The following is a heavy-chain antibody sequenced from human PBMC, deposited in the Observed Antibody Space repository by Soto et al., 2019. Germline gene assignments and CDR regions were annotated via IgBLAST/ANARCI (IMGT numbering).Heavy chain of an antibody. V-gene: IGHV1-18*01. J-gene: IGHJ5*02. CDR1: GYTFTSYG. CDR3: ARGSSSTGSGSYHWFDP. Sequence: ASVKVSCKASGYTFTSYGISWVRQAPGQGLEWMGWISAYNGNTNYAQKLQGRVTMTTDTSTSTAYMELRSLRSDDTAVYYCARGSSSTGSGSYHWFDPWGQGTMVTVS. D-gene: IGHD3-10*01. CDR2: ISAYNGNT.